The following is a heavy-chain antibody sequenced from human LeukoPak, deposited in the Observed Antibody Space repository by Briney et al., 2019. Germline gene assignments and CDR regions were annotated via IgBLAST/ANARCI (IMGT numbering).Heavy chain of an antibody. D-gene: IGHD5-12*01. Sequence: GGSLRLSCAASGFTFTNYAMSWVRQAPGKGLEWVSTVSGSGGSTYYADSVKGRFTISRDNSNNTLFLQMSSLRAEDTAVYYCAKALARVATLLESWGQGTLVTVSS. CDR3: AKALARVATLLES. CDR1: GFTFTNYA. V-gene: IGHV3-23*01. J-gene: IGHJ4*02. CDR2: VSGSGGST.